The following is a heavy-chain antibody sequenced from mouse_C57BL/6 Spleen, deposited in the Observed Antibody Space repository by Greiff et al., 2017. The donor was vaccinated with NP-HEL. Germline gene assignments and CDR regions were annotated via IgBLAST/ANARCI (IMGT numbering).Heavy chain of an antibody. J-gene: IGHJ2*01. V-gene: IGHV5-9*01. CDR2: ISGGGGNT. CDR3: ARRHYYGRDYFDY. CDR1: GFTFSSYT. Sequence: DVHLVESGGGLVKPGGSLKLSCAASGFTFSSYTMSWVRQTPEKRLEWVATISGGGGNTYYPDSVKGRFTISRDNAKNTLYLQMSSLRSEDTALYYCARRHYYGRDYFDYWGQGTTLTVSS. D-gene: IGHD1-2*01.